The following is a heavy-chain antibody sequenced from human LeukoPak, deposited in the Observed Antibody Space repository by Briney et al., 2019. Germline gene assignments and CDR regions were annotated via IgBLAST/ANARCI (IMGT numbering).Heavy chain of an antibody. V-gene: IGHV3-15*01. J-gene: IGHJ4*02. CDR3: TTRVVTTNDN. CDR1: GFTRSNTW. CDR2: ITKPNGGTT. D-gene: IGHD2-21*02. Sequence: GGSLRLSCVASGFTRSNTWRNWVRQAPGKGLEWVGRITKPNGGTTDCAAPMKGRCTISRDDSRNLMYLQMDSLRTEDTAIYYCTTRVVTTNDNWGQGSLVTVSS.